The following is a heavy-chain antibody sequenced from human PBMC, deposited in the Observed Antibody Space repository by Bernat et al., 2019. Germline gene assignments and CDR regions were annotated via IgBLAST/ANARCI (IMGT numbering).Heavy chain of an antibody. J-gene: IGHJ3*02. D-gene: IGHD1-1*01. CDR3: AKEGEGNNWSSFDI. CDR1: GFTINRYA. Sequence: QVQLVESGGGVVQPGRSLRLSCAASGFTINRYAMHWVRQAPGKGLEWVAVISIDGNKKHYVESVEGRFPISRDSSKNTLYLQMNSLRVEDTAVYYCAKEGEGNNWSSFDIWGQGTMVTVSS. V-gene: IGHV3-30*18. CDR2: ISIDGNKK.